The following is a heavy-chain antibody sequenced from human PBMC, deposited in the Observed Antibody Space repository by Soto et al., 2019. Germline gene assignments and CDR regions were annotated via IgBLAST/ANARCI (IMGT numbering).Heavy chain of an antibody. V-gene: IGHV4-59*01. CDR2: IYYSGST. J-gene: IGHJ6*03. D-gene: IGHD2-2*01. CDR1: GGSISSYY. Sequence: SETLSLTCTVSGGSISSYYWSWIRQPPGKGLEWIGYIYYSGSTNYNPSLKSRVTISVDTSKNQFSLKLSSVTAADTAVYYCARGWGSDCSSTSCSYSYYMDVWGKGTTVTVSS. CDR3: ARGWGSDCSSTSCSYSYYMDV.